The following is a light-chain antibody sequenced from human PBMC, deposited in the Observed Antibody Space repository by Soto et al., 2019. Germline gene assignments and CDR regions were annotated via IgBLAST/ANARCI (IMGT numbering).Light chain of an antibody. CDR3: QQYESTPPT. J-gene: IGKJ2*01. CDR1: QSVLYSSNNKNY. CDR2: WAS. Sequence: DIVMTQSPDSLAVSLGERATINCKSSQSVLYSSNNKNYLAWYQQSPGQPPKLLIYWASTRESGVPDRFSGSGSGTYFTLTITSLQAEDVAVYYCQQYESTPPTFGQGTKLEIK. V-gene: IGKV4-1*01.